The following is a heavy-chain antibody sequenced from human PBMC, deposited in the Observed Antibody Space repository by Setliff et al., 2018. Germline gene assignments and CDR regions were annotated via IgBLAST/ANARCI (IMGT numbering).Heavy chain of an antibody. J-gene: IGHJ4*02. Sequence: GGSLRLSCAASGFTFSTYWMSWVRQAPGKGLEWVANIKQDGSDKYYVDSVKGRFTISRDNAKNSLYLQMNNLGAEDTAVYYCARGGYSYGYWGQGTLVTVSS. V-gene: IGHV3-7*04. CDR2: IKQDGSDK. CDR1: GFTFSTYW. D-gene: IGHD5-18*01. CDR3: ARGGYSYGY.